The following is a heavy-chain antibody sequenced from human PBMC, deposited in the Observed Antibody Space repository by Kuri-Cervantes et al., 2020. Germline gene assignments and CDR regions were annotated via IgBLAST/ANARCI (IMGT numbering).Heavy chain of an antibody. CDR1: GYSISSGYY. J-gene: IGHJ4*02. Sequence: SETLSLTCAVSGYSISSGYYWGWIRQPPGKGLEWIGGIYHSGSTYYNPSLKSRVTISVDTSKNQFSLKLSSVTAADTAVYYCARGWPQRPFDYWGQGTLVTVSS. D-gene: IGHD2-15*01. CDR2: IYHSGST. V-gene: IGHV4-38-2*01. CDR3: ARGWPQRPFDY.